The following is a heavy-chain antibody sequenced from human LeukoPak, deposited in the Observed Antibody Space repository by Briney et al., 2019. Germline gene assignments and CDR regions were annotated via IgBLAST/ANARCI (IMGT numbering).Heavy chain of an antibody. CDR3: ARLPGRGYSGYGEEVDY. V-gene: IGHV3-48*01. J-gene: IGHJ4*02. D-gene: IGHD5-12*01. CDR2: ISSSSSTI. Sequence: GGSLRLSCAASGFTFSSYAMSWVRQAPGKGLEWVSYISSSSSTIYYADSVKGRFTISRDNAKNSCYLQMNSLTAEDTAVYYCARLPGRGYSGYGEEVDYWGQGTLVTVSS. CDR1: GFTFSSYA.